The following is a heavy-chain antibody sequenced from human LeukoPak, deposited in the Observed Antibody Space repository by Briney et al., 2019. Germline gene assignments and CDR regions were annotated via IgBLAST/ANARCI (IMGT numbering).Heavy chain of an antibody. Sequence: SETLSLTCTVSGGSISSSSYYWGWIRQPPGKGLEWIGSIYYSGSTYYNPSLKSRVTISVDTSKNQFSLKLSSVTAADTAVYYCARKYSGGNDLFDYWGQGTLVTVSS. CDR3: ARKYSGGNDLFDY. J-gene: IGHJ4*02. CDR1: GGSISSSSYY. CDR2: IYYSGST. D-gene: IGHD1-26*01. V-gene: IGHV4-39*07.